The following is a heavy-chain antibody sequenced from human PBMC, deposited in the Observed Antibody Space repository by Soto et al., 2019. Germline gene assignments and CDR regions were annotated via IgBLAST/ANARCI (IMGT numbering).Heavy chain of an antibody. J-gene: IGHJ6*02. CDR3: ARDGDQLRRTYYYGMDV. D-gene: IGHD2-2*01. CDR2: IIPIFGTA. CDR1: GGTFSSYA. Sequence: ASVKVSCKASGGTFSSYAISWVRQAPGQGLEWMGGIIPIFGTANYAQKFQGRVTITADESTSTAYMELSSLRSEDTAVYYCARDGDQLRRTYYYGMDVWGQGTTVTVSS. V-gene: IGHV1-69*13.